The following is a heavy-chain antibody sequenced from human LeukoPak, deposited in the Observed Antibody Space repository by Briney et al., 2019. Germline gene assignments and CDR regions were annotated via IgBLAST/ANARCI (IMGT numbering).Heavy chain of an antibody. CDR1: GGSFSGYY. J-gene: IGHJ5*02. Sequence: SETLSLTCAVYGGSFSGYYWSWIRQPPGKGLEWIGEINHSGSTNYNPSLKSRVTISVDTSKNQFSLKLSSVTAADTAVYYCARNVKQLDFKENWFDPWGQGTLVTVSP. V-gene: IGHV4-34*01. CDR3: ARNVKQLDFKENWFDP. D-gene: IGHD6-6*01. CDR2: INHSGST.